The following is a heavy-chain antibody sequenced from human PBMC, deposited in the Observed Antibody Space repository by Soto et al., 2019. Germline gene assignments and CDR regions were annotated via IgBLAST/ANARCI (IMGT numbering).Heavy chain of an antibody. J-gene: IGHJ4*02. D-gene: IGHD3-16*01. V-gene: IGHV3-20*01. CDR1: GFVYDDYG. CDR3: ARDRGGFDF. CDR2: VNWNGDTT. Sequence: EVQLVESGGGVVRPGGSLRLSCAASGFVYDDYGMSWVRQAPGKGLEWVSGVNWNGDTTHYGDSVKGRFPISRDNAKNSVYLQMNSLRAEDTGIDHCARDRGGFDFWGQGTLVTVSS.